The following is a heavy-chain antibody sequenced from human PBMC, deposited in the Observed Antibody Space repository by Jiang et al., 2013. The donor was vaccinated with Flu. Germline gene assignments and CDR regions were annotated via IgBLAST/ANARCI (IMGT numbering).Heavy chain of an antibody. J-gene: IGHJ4*02. CDR2: IIPISKAI. Sequence: QLVESGAEVKKPGSSVRVSCKASGSTGRTYAIVWVRQAPGQGLEWMGGIIPISKAINYSQKFQGRVTISADRSTDTAFLELNDLTLDDTAVYYCAREARTGYEGRFWGQGTLVTVSS. D-gene: IGHD3/OR15-3a*01. CDR1: GSTGRTYA. V-gene: IGHV1-69*06. CDR3: AREARTGYEGRF.